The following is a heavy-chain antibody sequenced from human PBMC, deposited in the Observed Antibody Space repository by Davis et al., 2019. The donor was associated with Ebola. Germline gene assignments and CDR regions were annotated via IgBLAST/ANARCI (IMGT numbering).Heavy chain of an antibody. CDR1: GYTFTSYG. Sequence: ASVKVSCKASGYTFTSYGISWVRQAPGQGLEWMGWISAYNGNTNYAQKLQGRVTMTTDTSTSTAYMELRSLRSDDTAVYYCATELLPDDYYYYGMDVWGKGTTVAVSS. V-gene: IGHV1-18*01. D-gene: IGHD2-15*01. J-gene: IGHJ6*04. CDR3: ATELLPDDYYYYGMDV. CDR2: ISAYNGNT.